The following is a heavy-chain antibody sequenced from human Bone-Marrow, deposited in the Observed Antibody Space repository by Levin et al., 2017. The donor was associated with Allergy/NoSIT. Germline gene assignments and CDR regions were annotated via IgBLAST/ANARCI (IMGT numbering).Heavy chain of an antibody. D-gene: IGHD4-17*01. V-gene: IGHV4-59*01. CDR3: ARLSGDYYYYYMDV. CDR2: IYYSGST. Sequence: SETLSLTCTVSGGSMSTYYWSWIRQPPGKGLEWIGYIYYSGSTNYNPSLKSRVTISVDTSKNQFSLNLRSLTAADTAVYYCARLSGDYYYYYMDVWGKGTTVTVSS. J-gene: IGHJ6*03. CDR1: GGSMSTYY.